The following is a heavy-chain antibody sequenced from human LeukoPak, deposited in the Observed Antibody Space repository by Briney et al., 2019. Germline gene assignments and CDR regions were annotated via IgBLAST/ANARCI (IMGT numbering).Heavy chain of an antibody. Sequence: SETLSLTCTVSGGSISSSSYYWGWIRQPPGKGLEWIGGIYYSGSTYYNPSLKSRVTISVDTSKNQFSLKLSSVTAADTAVYYCARGATIFRYYYYYYMDVWGKGTTVTVSS. J-gene: IGHJ6*03. V-gene: IGHV4-39*07. CDR3: ARGATIFRYYYYYYMDV. CDR2: IYYSGST. D-gene: IGHD3-9*01. CDR1: GGSISSSSYY.